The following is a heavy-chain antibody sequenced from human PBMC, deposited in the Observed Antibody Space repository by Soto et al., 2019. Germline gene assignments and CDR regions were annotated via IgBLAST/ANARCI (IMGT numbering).Heavy chain of an antibody. CDR3: AKVGGMITFGGGLDY. J-gene: IGHJ4*02. D-gene: IGHD3-16*01. V-gene: IGHV3-30*18. CDR1: GFIFSSYD. Sequence: QVQLVESGGGVVQPGRSLRLSCAASGFIFSSYDMHWVRQAPGKGLEWVAVISYDGSNKYYADSVKGRFTISRDNSKNTLYLQMNSLRPEDTAVYYCAKVGGMITFGGGLDYWGQGTLVTVSS. CDR2: ISYDGSNK.